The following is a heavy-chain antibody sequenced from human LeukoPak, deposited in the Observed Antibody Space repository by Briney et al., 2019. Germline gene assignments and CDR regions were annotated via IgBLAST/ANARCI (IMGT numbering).Heavy chain of an antibody. D-gene: IGHD1-26*01. Sequence: ASVKVSCKASGYTFSSYGINWVRQAPGQGLEWREWISGYSGNTNYAQKLQGRVTMTTDTSTSTVYMELRSLRSDDTAVYYCARDGGTYYEDWFDPWGQGTLVTVSS. V-gene: IGHV1-18*01. CDR3: ARDGGTYYEDWFDP. CDR1: GYTFSSYG. J-gene: IGHJ5*02. CDR2: ISGYSGNT.